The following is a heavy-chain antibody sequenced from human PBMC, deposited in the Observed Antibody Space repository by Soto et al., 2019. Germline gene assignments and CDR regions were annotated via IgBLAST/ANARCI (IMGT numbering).Heavy chain of an antibody. CDR2: ISSIDNMI. CDR1: GFSFSSYE. J-gene: IGHJ4*02. Sequence: DVLLVESGGGLVQPGGSLRLSCAGSGFSFSSYEMNWVRQAPGKGLEWISHISSIDNMIYYADSVKGRFTISSDNAKNTLYLQMDSLRAEDTAIYYCARSSGFYRPFDSRGQGTLVTVSS. D-gene: IGHD3-22*01. CDR3: ARSSGFYRPFDS. V-gene: IGHV3-48*03.